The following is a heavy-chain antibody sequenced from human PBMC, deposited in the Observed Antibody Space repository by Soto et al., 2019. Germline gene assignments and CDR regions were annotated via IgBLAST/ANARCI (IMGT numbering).Heavy chain of an antibody. CDR2: IYYSGST. D-gene: IGHD3-9*01. Sequence: SETLSLTCTVSGGSISSSSYYWGWIRQPPGKGLEWIGSIYYSGSTYYNPSLKSRVTISVDTSKNQFSLKLSSVTAADTAVYYCAAETYDILTGYGVWFDPWGQGTLVTVSS. V-gene: IGHV4-39*01. CDR1: GGSISSSSYY. J-gene: IGHJ5*02. CDR3: AAETYDILTGYGVWFDP.